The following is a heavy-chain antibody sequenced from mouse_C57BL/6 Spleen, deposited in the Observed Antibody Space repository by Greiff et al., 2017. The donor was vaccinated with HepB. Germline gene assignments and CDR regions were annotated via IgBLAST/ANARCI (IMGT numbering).Heavy chain of an antibody. J-gene: IGHJ3*01. CDR3: ARSRNYEAAWFAY. Sequence: QVQLQQPGAELVRPGSSVKLSCKASGYTFTSYWMDWVKQRPGQGLEWIGNIYPSDSETHYNQKFKDKATLTVDKSSSTAYMQLSSLTSEDSAVYYCARSRNYEAAWFAYWGHGTLVTVSA. D-gene: IGHD2-4*01. CDR1: GYTFTSYW. V-gene: IGHV1-61*01. CDR2: IYPSDSET.